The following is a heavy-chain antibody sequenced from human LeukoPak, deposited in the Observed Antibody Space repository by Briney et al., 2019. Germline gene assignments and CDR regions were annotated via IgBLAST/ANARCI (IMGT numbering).Heavy chain of an antibody. V-gene: IGHV4-59*01. CDR3: ARVGGDGYNFFSIFDY. D-gene: IGHD2-21*01. J-gene: IGHJ4*02. CDR1: GGSISSYY. Sequence: NPSETLSLTCTVSGGSISSYYWSWIRQPPGKGLEWIGYIYYSGSTNYNPSLKSRVTISVDTSKNQFSLKLSSVTAADTAVYYCARVGGDGYNFFSIFDYWGQGTLVTVSS. CDR2: IYYSGST.